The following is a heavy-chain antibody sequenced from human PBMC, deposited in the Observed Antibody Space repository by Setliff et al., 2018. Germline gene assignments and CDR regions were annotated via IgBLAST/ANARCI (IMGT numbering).Heavy chain of an antibody. Sequence: PSETLSLTCTVSGASLSSGTYYWGWIRQPPGKGLEWIGRIYYRGDTYYNASLKGRLTISVDTAQNQFSLRLTSVTAADTAGYYCARTGTYRYFDYWGQGALVTVSS. J-gene: IGHJ4*02. CDR2: IYYRGDT. V-gene: IGHV4-39*01. CDR1: GASLSSGTYY. D-gene: IGHD1-1*01. CDR3: ARTGTYRYFDY.